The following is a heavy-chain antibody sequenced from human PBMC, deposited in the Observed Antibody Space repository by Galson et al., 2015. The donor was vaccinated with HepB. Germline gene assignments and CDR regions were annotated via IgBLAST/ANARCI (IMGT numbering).Heavy chain of an antibody. V-gene: IGHV3-72*01. Sequence: SLRLSCAVSGFSFSDHYIGWVRQAPGKGLEWVGRSRNKPKGYSTAYAASMKGRFTVSRDDSKNSVFLQMNSLRSEDTAVYYCARSEVTTVVTDFDSWGQGTLVTVSS. CDR1: GFSFSDHY. CDR3: ARSEVTTVVTDFDS. CDR2: SRNKPKGYST. D-gene: IGHD4-23*01. J-gene: IGHJ4*02.